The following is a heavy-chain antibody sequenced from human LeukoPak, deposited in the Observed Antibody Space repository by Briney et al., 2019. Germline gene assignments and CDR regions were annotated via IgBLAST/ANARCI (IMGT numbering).Heavy chain of an antibody. V-gene: IGHV1-18*01. D-gene: IGHD2-21*02. CDR2: ISAYNGNT. Sequence: ASVKVSCKASGYTFTSYGISWVRQAPGQGLEWMGWISAYNGNTNYAQKLQGRVTMTTDTSTSTAYMELRSLRSDDTAVYYCARAYCGGDCYPAFDYWGQGTLVTVSS. CDR3: ARAYCGGDCYPAFDY. CDR1: GYTFTSYG. J-gene: IGHJ4*02.